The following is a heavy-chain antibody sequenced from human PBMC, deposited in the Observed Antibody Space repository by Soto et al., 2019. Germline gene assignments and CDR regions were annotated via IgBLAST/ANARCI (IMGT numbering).Heavy chain of an antibody. CDR2: IYSGGST. J-gene: IGHJ4*02. V-gene: IGHV3-53*01. CDR1: GFTVSSNY. CDR3: ARDGPTHFWSGYFAY. D-gene: IGHD3-3*02. Sequence: PGGSLRLCCAASGFTVSSNYMSWVRQAPGKGLEWVSVIYSGGSTYYADSVKGRFTISRDNSKNTLYLQMNSLRAEDTAVYYCARDGPTHFWSGYFAYSGQGTLVTVSS.